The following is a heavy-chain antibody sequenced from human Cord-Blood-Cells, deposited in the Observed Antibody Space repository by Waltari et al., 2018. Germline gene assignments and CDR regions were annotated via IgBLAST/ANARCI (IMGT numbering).Heavy chain of an antibody. J-gene: IGHJ4*02. Sequence: QLQLQESGPGLVKPSETLSLTCTVSGGSISSSSYYWGWIRQPPGKGLEWIGSIYYSGSTYYNPSLQSRVTISIDTSKNQFSLKLSSVTAADTAVYYCARAYSSSYYFDYWGQGTLVTVSS. CDR1: GGSISSSSYY. CDR2: IYYSGST. D-gene: IGHD6-6*01. CDR3: ARAYSSSYYFDY. V-gene: IGHV4-39*01.